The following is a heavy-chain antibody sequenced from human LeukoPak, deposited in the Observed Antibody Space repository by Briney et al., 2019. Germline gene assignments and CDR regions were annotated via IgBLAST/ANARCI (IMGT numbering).Heavy chain of an antibody. CDR2: ISGSGGST. J-gene: IGHJ4*02. V-gene: IGHV3-23*01. D-gene: IGHD2-21*02. CDR1: AFTFSSSA. Sequence: GGSLTLSCAASAFTFSSSAMSCVRQAPGKGLEWLSAISGSGGSTYYADSVKGRFTISRDNSTNTLYLRMNSLRAEDTAVYYCAKDLGGAYCGGDCSVDYWGQGTLVTVSS. CDR3: AKDLGGAYCGGDCSVDY.